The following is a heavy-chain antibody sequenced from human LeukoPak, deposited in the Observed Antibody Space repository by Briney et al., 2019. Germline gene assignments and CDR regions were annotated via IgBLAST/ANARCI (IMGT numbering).Heavy chain of an antibody. CDR1: GGTFSNYP. CDR3: ARSPYCSSSSCRPYHFDN. D-gene: IGHD2-2*01. Sequence: SVKVSCKASGGTFSNYPTTWVRQAPGQGLEWMGRIIPIFGTTNNAQKFQGRVTITADESTSTAYMELSRLRSDDTAIYYCARSPYCSSSSCRPYHFDNWGQGTLVIVSS. V-gene: IGHV1-69*13. J-gene: IGHJ4*02. CDR2: IIPIFGTT.